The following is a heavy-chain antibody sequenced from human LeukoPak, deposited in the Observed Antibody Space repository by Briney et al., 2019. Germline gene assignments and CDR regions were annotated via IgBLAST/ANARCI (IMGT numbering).Heavy chain of an antibody. V-gene: IGHV1-69-2*01. J-gene: IGHJ4*02. CDR1: GYTFNDYY. CDR2: VDPEYGET. CDR3: ATSPMWAGGRASAHY. D-gene: IGHD3-10*02. Sequence: ASVKVSCKVSGYTFNDYYMHWVRQAPGKGLEWMGLVDPEYGETIYAEKFQDRVTITADASTDTAYMELSSLRSEDTAVYYCATSPMWAGGRASAHYWGQGTLVTVSS.